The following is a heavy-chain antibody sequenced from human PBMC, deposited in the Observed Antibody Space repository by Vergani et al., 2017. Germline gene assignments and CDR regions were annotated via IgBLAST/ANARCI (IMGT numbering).Heavy chain of an antibody. J-gene: IGHJ6*02. Sequence: QVQLVQSGAEVKKPGASVKVSCKASGYTFTSYGISWVRQAPGQGLEWMGWISAYNGKTNYAQKLQGRVTMTTDTSTSTAYLGLRSLRSDDTAVYYCAREARGLRYCDWLDYYYYGMDVWGQGTTVTVSS. CDR2: ISAYNGKT. D-gene: IGHD3-9*01. CDR3: AREARGLRYCDWLDYYYYGMDV. V-gene: IGHV1-18*04. CDR1: GYTFTSYG.